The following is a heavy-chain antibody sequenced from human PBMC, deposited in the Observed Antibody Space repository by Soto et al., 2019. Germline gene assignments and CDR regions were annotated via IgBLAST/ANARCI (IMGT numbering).Heavy chain of an antibody. CDR1: GFTFSHAW. CDR2: IKSKADGETK. D-gene: IGHD2-15*01. V-gene: IGHV3-15*01. CDR3: CVVKRLDQYSTSGYWFDP. Sequence: PGGSLRLSCGASGFTFSHAWMSWVRQAPGKGLEWVGRIKSKADGETKDYGAPVRGRFTISRDDAKDTLYLQMNSLRIEDTAVYYCCVVKRLDQYSTSGYWFDPWGPGTLVTVSS. J-gene: IGHJ5*02.